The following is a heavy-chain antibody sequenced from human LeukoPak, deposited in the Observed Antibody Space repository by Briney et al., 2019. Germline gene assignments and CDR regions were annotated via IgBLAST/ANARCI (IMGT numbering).Heavy chain of an antibody. D-gene: IGHD2/OR15-2a*01. V-gene: IGHV4-61*01. CDR2: IYYSGST. CDR3: ASVREASISPYFDY. Sequence: PSETLSLTCTVSGGSVSSGSYYWSWIRQPPGKGLEWIGYIYYSGSTNYNPSLKSRVSISVDTSKNQFSLKLSSVTAADTAVYYCASVREASISPYFDYWGQGTLVTVSS. CDR1: GGSVSSGSYY. J-gene: IGHJ4*02.